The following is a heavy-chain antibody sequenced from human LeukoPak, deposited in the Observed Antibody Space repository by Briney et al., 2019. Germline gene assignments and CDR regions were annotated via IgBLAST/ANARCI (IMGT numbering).Heavy chain of an antibody. D-gene: IGHD6-6*01. Sequence: GGSLRLSCAASGFTSSSYRMKWVRQAPGKGLEWVSGLSGSGGGTYYADSVKGRFTVSRDNSKNTLFLQMNSLRAEDTAVYYCAKETIAGRRIDYWGQGTLVTVSS. V-gene: IGHV3-23*01. CDR3: AKETIAGRRIDY. CDR2: LSGSGGGT. J-gene: IGHJ4*02. CDR1: GFTSSSYR.